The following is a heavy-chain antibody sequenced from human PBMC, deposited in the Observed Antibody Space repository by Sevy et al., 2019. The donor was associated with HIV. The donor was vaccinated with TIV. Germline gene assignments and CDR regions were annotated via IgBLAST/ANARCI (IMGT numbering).Heavy chain of an antibody. Sequence: GSLRLSCAASGFTFSDYGMHWVRQAPGKGLEWEAVIWSDGSNKYYGDSVKGRFTISRDSSKNTLFLQMNSLRVDDTAVYYCAREERSGTTTSFDYWGQGALVTVSS. CDR3: AREERSGTTTSFDY. V-gene: IGHV3-33*01. CDR2: IWSDGSNK. J-gene: IGHJ4*02. D-gene: IGHD1-7*01. CDR1: GFTFSDYG.